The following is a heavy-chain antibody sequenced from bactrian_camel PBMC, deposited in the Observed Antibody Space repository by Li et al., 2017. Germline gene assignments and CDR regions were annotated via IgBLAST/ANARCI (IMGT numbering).Heavy chain of an antibody. Sequence: VQLVESGGGSVQPGETLRLSCATSGFTFDDVDMGWYRQAPGDECELIAQIWPGGTTYYADSVKGRFTISRDNAKNTLYLQMDSVKSEDTTTYFCAPVVSNYWGQGTQVTVS. CDR2: IWPGGTT. CDR3: APVVSNY. D-gene: IGHD2*01. V-gene: IGHV3-1*01. CDR1: GFTFDDVD. J-gene: IGHJ4*01.